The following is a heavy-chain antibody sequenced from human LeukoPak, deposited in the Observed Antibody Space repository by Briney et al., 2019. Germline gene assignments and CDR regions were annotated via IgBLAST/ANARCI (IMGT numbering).Heavy chain of an antibody. CDR1: GFTFSSHS. J-gene: IGHJ5*02. D-gene: IGHD3-10*01. V-gene: IGHV3-21*01. Sequence: GGSLRLSCAAPGFTFSSHSMNWVRHAPGKGLEWVSSISSSSSYIYYADSVKGRFTISRDNAKNSLYLQMNSLRAEDTAVYYCARRFFYGSGNSLDPWGQGTLVTVSS. CDR3: ARRFFYGSGNSLDP. CDR2: ISSSSSYI.